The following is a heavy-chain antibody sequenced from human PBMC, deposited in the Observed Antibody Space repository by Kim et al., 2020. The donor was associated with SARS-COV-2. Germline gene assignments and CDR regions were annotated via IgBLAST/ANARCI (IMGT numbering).Heavy chain of an antibody. V-gene: IGHV3-9*01. D-gene: IGHD4-17*01. CDR2: ISWNSGSI. Sequence: GGSLRLSCAASGFSFDDYAMHWVRQVPGKGLEWVSGISWNSGSIAYADSVKGRFTVSRDNAKNSLYLQMDSLRPEDTAFYYCAKGLSTVTSYGMDVWGQGTTVTASS. CDR1: GFSFDDYA. J-gene: IGHJ6*02. CDR3: AKGLSTVTSYGMDV.